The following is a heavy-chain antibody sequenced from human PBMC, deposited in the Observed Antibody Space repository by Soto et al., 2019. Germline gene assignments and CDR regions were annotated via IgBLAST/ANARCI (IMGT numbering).Heavy chain of an antibody. Sequence: GGSLRLSCAASGFTFSSYEMNWVRQAPGKGLEWVSYISSSGSTIYYADSVKGRFTISRDNAKNSLYLQMNSLRAKDTAVYYCARDRGPAGFDYWGQGTLVTVSS. J-gene: IGHJ4*02. CDR2: ISSSGSTI. D-gene: IGHD6-19*01. CDR1: GFTFSSYE. V-gene: IGHV3-48*03. CDR3: ARDRGPAGFDY.